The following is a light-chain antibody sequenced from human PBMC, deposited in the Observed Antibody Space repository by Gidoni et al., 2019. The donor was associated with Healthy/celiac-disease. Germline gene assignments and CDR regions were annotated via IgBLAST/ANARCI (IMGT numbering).Light chain of an antibody. J-gene: IGKJ3*01. CDR3: QQSYSTPFT. V-gene: IGKV1-39*01. CDR1: QSISSY. Sequence: VQMTKSPSSLSASVGDRVTITCRASQSISSYLNWYQQQPGKAPKLLIYAASSLQSGVPSRFSGSGSGTDFTLTISSLQPEDFATYYCQQSYSTPFTFGPGTKVDIK. CDR2: AAS.